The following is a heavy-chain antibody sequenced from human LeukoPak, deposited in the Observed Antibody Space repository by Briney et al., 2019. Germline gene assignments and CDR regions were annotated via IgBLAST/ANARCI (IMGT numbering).Heavy chain of an antibody. CDR3: ARVGSMVRGTFDY. CDR2: INPTSGGT. CDR1: GYTFTDYF. D-gene: IGHD3-10*01. V-gene: IGHV1-2*02. Sequence: ASVKVSCKTSGYTFTDYFMHWVRQAPGQGLEWMGLINPTSGGTNYAQKFQGRVTMTRDTSISTAYMELSRLRSDDTAVYYCARVGSMVRGTFDYWGQGTLVTVSS. J-gene: IGHJ4*02.